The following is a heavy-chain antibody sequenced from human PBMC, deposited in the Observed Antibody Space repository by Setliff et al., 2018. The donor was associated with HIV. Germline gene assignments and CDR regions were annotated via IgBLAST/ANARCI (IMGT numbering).Heavy chain of an antibody. Sequence: LSLTCTVSGGSLSSYYWSWIRQPAGKGLEWIGRIYTSGSTNYNPSLKSRVTMSVDTSKTQFSLNLTSVTAADTAVYYCARDLYYGSGSYRDYYYYMDVWGKGTTVTVSS. D-gene: IGHD3-10*01. V-gene: IGHV4-4*07. CDR2: IYTSGST. CDR3: ARDLYYGSGSYRDYYYYMDV. CDR1: GGSLSSYY. J-gene: IGHJ6*03.